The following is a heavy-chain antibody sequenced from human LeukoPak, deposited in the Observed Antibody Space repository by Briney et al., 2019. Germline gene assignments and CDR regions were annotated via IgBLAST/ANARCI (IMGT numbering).Heavy chain of an antibody. CDR2: IYAGGNT. V-gene: IGHV3-53*01. CDR3: ARGLSGSGNVYDY. J-gene: IGHJ4*02. CDR1: GFTVSSNY. Sequence: SGGSLRLSCAASGFTVSSNYLSWVRPAPGEGLEWVSVIYAGGNTYYADSVKGRFTISRDNSKNTLYLQMNSLRAEDTAVYYCARGLSGSGNVYDYWGQGTLVTVSS. D-gene: IGHD3-10*01.